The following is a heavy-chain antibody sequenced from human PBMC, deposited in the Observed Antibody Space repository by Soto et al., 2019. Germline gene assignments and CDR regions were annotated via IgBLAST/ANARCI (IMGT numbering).Heavy chain of an antibody. Sequence: PSVTLSVTCTVAARNLIDNDWNWIRQHPGKGLEWIGNIYYGGSTNFNPSLKSRATISIDTSKNRFSLKLSSVTAADTAVYYCAKSYYDIVTGYFHYFDYWGQGSLVTVSS. V-gene: IGHV4-59*01. CDR1: ARNLIDND. D-gene: IGHD3-9*01. J-gene: IGHJ4*02. CDR2: IYYGGST. CDR3: AKSYYDIVTGYFHYFDY.